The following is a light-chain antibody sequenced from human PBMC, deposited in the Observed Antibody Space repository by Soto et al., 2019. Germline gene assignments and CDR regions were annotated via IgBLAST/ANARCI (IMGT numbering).Light chain of an antibody. CDR3: QQSYSSPPT. J-gene: IGKJ1*01. CDR1: QNISNH. CDR2: AAS. V-gene: IGKV1-39*01. Sequence: IQMTQSPSSLSASVEDRVIITCRASQNISNHLNWYQQKPGKAPKLLIFAASSLQSGVPSRFSGSRSGPDFTLTISSLQPEDFATYYCQQSYSSPPTFGQGTKVEIK.